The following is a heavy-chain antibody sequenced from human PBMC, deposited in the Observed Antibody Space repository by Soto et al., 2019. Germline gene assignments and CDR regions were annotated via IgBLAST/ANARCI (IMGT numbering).Heavy chain of an antibody. D-gene: IGHD3-22*01. V-gene: IGHV3-30*18. CDR3: AKEILYHYNSGPGMDV. CDR1: GFSFRTYG. J-gene: IGHJ6*02. CDR2: ISNDGSNK. Sequence: QVQLVESGGGVVQPGRSLRLSCAASGFSFRTYGMHWVRQAPGKGLEWVAVISNDGSNKYYADSVKGRFTISRDNSKNTLYLQMNSLRAEDTAVYDCAKEILYHYNSGPGMDVWGQGTTVTVSS.